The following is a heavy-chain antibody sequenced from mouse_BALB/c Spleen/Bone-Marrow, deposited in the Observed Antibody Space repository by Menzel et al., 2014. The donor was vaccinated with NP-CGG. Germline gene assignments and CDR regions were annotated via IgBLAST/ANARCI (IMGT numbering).Heavy chain of an antibody. J-gene: IGHJ4*01. CDR1: GFTFSSYS. CDR3: TRHGEVRRFYYALDY. CDR2: ICNGGGST. Sequence: EVKLVESGGGLVQPGGSLKLSCTASGFTFSSYSMSWVRQTPEQRLEWVAYICNGGGSTYYPDAVKGRFTLSRDNAKNSLYLQMSSPRSEDTAMYYCTRHGEVRRFYYALDYWGQGTSVTVSS. D-gene: IGHD2-14*01. V-gene: IGHV5-12-2*01.